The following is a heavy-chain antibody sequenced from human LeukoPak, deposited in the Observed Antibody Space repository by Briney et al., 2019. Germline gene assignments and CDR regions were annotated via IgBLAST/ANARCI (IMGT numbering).Heavy chain of an antibody. CDR3: ARDRGYYYYYGMDV. CDR2: ISYDGSNK. CDR1: GFTFSSYA. J-gene: IGHJ6*02. Sequence: GRSLRLSCAASGFTFSSYAMHWVRQAPGKGLEWVAVISYDGSNKYYADSVKGRFTISRDNSKNTLYLQMNSLRAEDTAVYYCARDRGYYYYYGMDVWGQGTTVTVSS. V-gene: IGHV3-30-3*01.